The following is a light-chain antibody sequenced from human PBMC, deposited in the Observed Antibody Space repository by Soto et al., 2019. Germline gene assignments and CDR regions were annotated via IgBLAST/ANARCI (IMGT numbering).Light chain of an antibody. J-gene: IGLJ3*02. CDR3: ATWDDSLNARGV. CDR1: RSNIGNNA. V-gene: IGLV1-44*01. CDR2: HNN. Sequence: QSVLTQPPSASGTPGQRVTISCSGSRSNIGNNAVSWYQQFPGTAPKLLIYHNNQRPSGVPDRSSGSKSGTSASLAISGLRSEDEADYYCATWDDSLNARGVFGGGTKVTVL.